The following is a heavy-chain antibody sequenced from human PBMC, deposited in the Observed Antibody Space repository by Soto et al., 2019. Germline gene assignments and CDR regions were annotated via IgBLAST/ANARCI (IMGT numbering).Heavy chain of an antibody. D-gene: IGHD6-19*01. CDR2: IIPIFGTA. V-gene: IGHV1-69*13. Sequence: SVKVSCKASGGTFSSYAISWVRQAPGQGLEWMGGIIPIFGTANYAQKFQGRVTITADESTSTAYMELSSLRSEDTAVYYCARAGPGIAVAGTLDFDYWGQGTLVTVSS. CDR3: ARAGPGIAVAGTLDFDY. J-gene: IGHJ4*02. CDR1: GGTFSSYA.